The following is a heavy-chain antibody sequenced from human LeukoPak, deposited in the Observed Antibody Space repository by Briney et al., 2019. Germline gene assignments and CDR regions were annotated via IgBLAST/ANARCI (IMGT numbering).Heavy chain of an antibody. D-gene: IGHD6-6*01. CDR3: ARARNSFDP. Sequence: PGGSLRLSCAASGFTFSSYAMSWVRQAPGKGLEWVAVIWYDGSNKYYAGSVKGRFTISRDNSKNTLYLQMNSLRAEDTAVYYCARARNSFDPWGQGTLVTVSS. CDR1: GFTFSSYA. V-gene: IGHV3-33*08. CDR2: IWYDGSNK. J-gene: IGHJ5*02.